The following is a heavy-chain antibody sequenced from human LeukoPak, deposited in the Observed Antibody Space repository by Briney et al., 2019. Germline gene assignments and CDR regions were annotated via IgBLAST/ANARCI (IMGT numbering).Heavy chain of an antibody. CDR1: GFTFNHAW. CDR3: TTVGSSRYYYYFDY. Sequence: GGSLRLSCAASGFTFNHAWMSWVRQAPGKGLEWVGRIKSKTDGATTEYAAPVKGRFTISRDDSKNTLYLQMNSLKTEDPAVYYCTTVGSSRYYYYFDYWGQGSLVTVSS. D-gene: IGHD3-22*01. CDR2: IKSKTDGATT. V-gene: IGHV3-15*01. J-gene: IGHJ4*02.